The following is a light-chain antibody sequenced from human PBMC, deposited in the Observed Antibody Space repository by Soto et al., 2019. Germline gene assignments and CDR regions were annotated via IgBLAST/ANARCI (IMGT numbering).Light chain of an antibody. CDR3: QQYNKWPYT. CDR1: QSVSSN. Sequence: EIVMTQSPATLSVSPGERAALSCRASQSVSSNFAWYQQKPGQAPRLLIYGASTRATGIPARFSGSGSGTEFTVTISSVQSEDFAVYYCQQYNKWPYTFGQGTKVEI. V-gene: IGKV3-15*01. CDR2: GAS. J-gene: IGKJ2*01.